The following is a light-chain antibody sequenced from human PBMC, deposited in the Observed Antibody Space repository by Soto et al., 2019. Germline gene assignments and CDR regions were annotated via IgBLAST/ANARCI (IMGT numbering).Light chain of an antibody. J-gene: IGLJ2*01. V-gene: IGLV2-14*01. Sequence: QSALTQPASVSGSPGQSITISCTGTSSDVGGYNYISWYQQHPGKAPKLIIYEVSNRPSGVSNRFSGSKSGNTASLTISGLQAEDEADYYCSSYTSSSTHVVFGGGTKVTVL. CDR2: EVS. CDR1: SSDVGGYNY. CDR3: SSYTSSSTHVV.